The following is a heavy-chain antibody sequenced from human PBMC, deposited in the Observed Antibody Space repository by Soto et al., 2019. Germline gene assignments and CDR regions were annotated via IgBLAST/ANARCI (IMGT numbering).Heavy chain of an antibody. CDR1: GYSINSDDY. J-gene: IGHJ4*02. V-gene: IGHV4-38-2*02. CDR3: ARKAYYPSGRINLFDS. D-gene: IGHD3-10*01. Sequence: SETLSLTCTVSGYSINSDDYWGWIRQRPGKGLEWIASIYHSVSTFYNPSRRSRGTISIDTSKNQFSLRLTAVTDADTAMYYSARKAYYPSGRINLFDSWGQRTLVTSSS. CDR2: IYHSVST.